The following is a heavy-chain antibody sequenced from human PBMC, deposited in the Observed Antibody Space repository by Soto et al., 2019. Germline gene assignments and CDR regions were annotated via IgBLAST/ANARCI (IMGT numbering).Heavy chain of an antibody. D-gene: IGHD2-2*01. CDR2: INQDGSEK. CDR1: AFNYRNSF. J-gene: IGHJ4*02. V-gene: IGHV3-7*03. Sequence: GLSLRLSCAASAFNYRNSFMNCVRQAPGKGLEWVANINQDGSEKYYVDSVKGRFTLSRDNAKHSVYLQMNSLSVEGTAVYVYAGSSTAPGNSAFDNWGQGTLV. CDR3: AGSSTAPGNSAFDN.